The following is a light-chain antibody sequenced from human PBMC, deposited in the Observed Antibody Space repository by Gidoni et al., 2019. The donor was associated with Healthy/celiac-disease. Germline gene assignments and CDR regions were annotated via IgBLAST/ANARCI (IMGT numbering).Light chain of an antibody. J-gene: IGLJ2*01. CDR2: EGN. CDR3: QAWDSSTVV. V-gene: IGLV3-1*01. CDR1: EFGDKY. Sequence: SYELTQPPSVSVPPGQTASITCLGDEFGDKYVSWYQQKPGQSPVVVSYEGNKRPSGIPERFSGSNSGSTATLTISGTQAVDEADYSCQAWDSSTVVFGGGTKLTVL.